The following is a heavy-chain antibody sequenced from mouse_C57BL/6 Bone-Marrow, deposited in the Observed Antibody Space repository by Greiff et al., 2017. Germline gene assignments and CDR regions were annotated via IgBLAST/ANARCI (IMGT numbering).Heavy chain of an antibody. V-gene: IGHV2-5*01. CDR2: IWRGGST. CDR1: GFSLTRYG. CDR3: AKEGGYWYFDV. Sequence: QVQLQQSGPGLVQPSQSLSITCTVSGFSLTRYGVHWVRQSPGQGLEWLGVIWRGGSTDYNAAFMSRLSITKDNSKSQVFFKMNSLQADDTAIYYCAKEGGYWYFDVWGTGTTVTVSS. J-gene: IGHJ1*03.